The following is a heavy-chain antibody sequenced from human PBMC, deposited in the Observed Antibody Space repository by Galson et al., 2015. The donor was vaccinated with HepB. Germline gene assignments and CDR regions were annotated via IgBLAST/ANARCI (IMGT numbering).Heavy chain of an antibody. D-gene: IGHD3-10*01. CDR2: INPSGGST. CDR1: GYTFTSYY. Sequence: SVKVSCKASGYTFTSYYMHWVRQAPGQGLEWMGIINPSGGSTSYAQKFQGRVTMTRDTSTSTVYMELSSLRSEDTAVYYCARDAPVLWFGELSPDPYGMDVWGQGTTVTVSS. J-gene: IGHJ6*02. V-gene: IGHV1-46*01. CDR3: ARDAPVLWFGELSPDPYGMDV.